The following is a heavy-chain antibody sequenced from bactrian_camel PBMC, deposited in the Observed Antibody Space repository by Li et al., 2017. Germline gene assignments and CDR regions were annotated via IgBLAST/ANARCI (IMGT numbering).Heavy chain of an antibody. CDR2: VYAAGGRT. J-gene: IGHJ4*01. V-gene: IGHV3S40*01. CDR3: TTSGFRY. Sequence: DVQLVESGGALVHPGGSLRLSCAASGSRFSNYDMSWVRQPPGKGLEGVAVVYAAGGRTYYADSVKGRFTISRDNAKNTVYLQMMSLESEDTAQYYCTTSGFRYWGQGTQVTVS. D-gene: IGHD3*01. CDR1: GSRFSNYD.